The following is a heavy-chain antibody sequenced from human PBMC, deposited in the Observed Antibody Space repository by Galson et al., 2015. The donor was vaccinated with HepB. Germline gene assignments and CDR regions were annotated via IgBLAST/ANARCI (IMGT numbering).Heavy chain of an antibody. D-gene: IGHD4-17*01. CDR3: MTDHRDSGY. CDR2: LKSKASGGTA. CDR1: GLTLSDAW. J-gene: IGHJ4*02. V-gene: IGHV3-15*07. Sequence: SLRLSCAVSGLTLSDAWMNWIRQAPGKGLEWVGRLKSKASGGTADYAVPVKGRFTISRDDSRNTLYLHMNSLTTEDTGIYYCMTDHRDSGYWGQGTLVTVSS.